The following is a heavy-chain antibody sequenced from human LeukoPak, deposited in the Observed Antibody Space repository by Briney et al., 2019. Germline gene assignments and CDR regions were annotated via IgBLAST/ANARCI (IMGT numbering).Heavy chain of an antibody. Sequence: GESLKISCKGSGYSFPSYWIGWVRKLPGRGLGWMGIIYPGDSDTRYSPSFQGQVTISADKSISTAYLQWSSLKASDTAMYYCASSYQLLSYFDYWGQGTLVTVSS. D-gene: IGHD2-2*01. CDR3: ASSYQLLSYFDY. J-gene: IGHJ4*02. V-gene: IGHV5-51*01. CDR2: IYPGDSDT. CDR1: GYSFPSYW.